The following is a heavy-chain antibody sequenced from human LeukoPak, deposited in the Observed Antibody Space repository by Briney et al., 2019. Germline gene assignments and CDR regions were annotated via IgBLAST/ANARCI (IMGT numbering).Heavy chain of an antibody. CDR1: GGSISGYY. V-gene: IGHV4-39*01. J-gene: IGHJ4*02. Sequence: SETLSLTCTVSGGSISGYYWDWNRQAPGKGLEWIGTIYHSGSTEYNPSLKSRVAIFVDTSKNQFSLILHSVAAADTAVYYCARRSEFDNTHYHYFDYWGQGALVTVSS. CDR3: ARRSEFDNTHYHYFDY. D-gene: IGHD2-15*01. CDR2: IYHSGST.